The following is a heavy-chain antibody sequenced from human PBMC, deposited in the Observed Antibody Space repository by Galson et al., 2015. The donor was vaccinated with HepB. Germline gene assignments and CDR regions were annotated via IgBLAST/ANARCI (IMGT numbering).Heavy chain of an antibody. CDR1: GFTFSSYS. Sequence: SLRLSCAASGFTFSSYSMNWVRQAPGKGLEWISYISTSRSTIYYADSVKGRFTISRDNAKNSLYLQMNSLRADDTAVYYCASGSWGYFDYWGQGTLVTVSS. CDR3: ASGSWGYFDY. J-gene: IGHJ4*02. V-gene: IGHV3-48*01. CDR2: ISTSRSTI. D-gene: IGHD1-26*01.